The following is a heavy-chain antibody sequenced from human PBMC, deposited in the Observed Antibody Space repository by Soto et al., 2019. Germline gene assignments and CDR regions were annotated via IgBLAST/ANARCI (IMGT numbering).Heavy chain of an antibody. J-gene: IGHJ4*02. CDR3: AKYRRTDAEGYTFDY. CDR1: GDSISGYY. Sequence: SETLSLTCTVSGDSISGYYWSWIRQPPGKGLQWIGYIYYTRNTNYNPSLKGRVTMSVDTSKNQFSLQVSSVTAADTAVYFCAKYRRTDAEGYTFDYWGQGALVTVSS. V-gene: IGHV4-59*01. CDR2: IYYTRNT. D-gene: IGHD2-15*01.